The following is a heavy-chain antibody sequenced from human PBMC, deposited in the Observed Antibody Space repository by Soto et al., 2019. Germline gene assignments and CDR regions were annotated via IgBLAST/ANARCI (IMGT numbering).Heavy chain of an antibody. CDR2: IYWNDDK. D-gene: IGHD2-2*01. CDR1: GFSLSTSGVG. J-gene: IGHJ4*02. CDR3: AHMRGSTSSFDY. Sequence: SGSYAGEPTQTLTLTCTFSGFSLSTSGVGVGWIRQPPGKALEWLALIYWNDDKWYRPSLKSRLTITKDTSENQVVLTMTNMDPVDTATYYCAHMRGSTSSFDYWGQGTLVTVSS. V-gene: IGHV2-5*01.